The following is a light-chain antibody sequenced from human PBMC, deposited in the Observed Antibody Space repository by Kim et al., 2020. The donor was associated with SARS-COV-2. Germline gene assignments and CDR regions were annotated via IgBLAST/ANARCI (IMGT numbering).Light chain of an antibody. Sequence: GQRVTISCSGATSDIGNNYASWYQQLPGTAPKLLIYDDDKRPSGIPDRFSASKSGTTATLTIAGVQTGDEVDYHCGTWHSGLRVVLFGGGTQLTVL. CDR3: GTWHSGLRVVL. V-gene: IGLV1-51*01. J-gene: IGLJ2*01. CDR1: TSDIGNNY. CDR2: DDD.